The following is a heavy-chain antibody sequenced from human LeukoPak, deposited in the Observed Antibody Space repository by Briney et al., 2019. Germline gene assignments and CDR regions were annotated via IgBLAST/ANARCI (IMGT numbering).Heavy chain of an antibody. CDR3: ARQAYYARSWRFDT. V-gene: IGHV5-51*01. J-gene: IGHJ5*02. CDR2: IYPGDSDT. CDR1: GYSFTTYW. D-gene: IGHD3-22*01. Sequence: GESLKISCKGSGYSFTTYWIGWVRQMPGKGLEWMGIIYPGDSDTRYSPSFQGQVTISADKSISNAYLQWSSLKASDTARYYCARQAYYARSWRFDTWGQGTLVTVSS.